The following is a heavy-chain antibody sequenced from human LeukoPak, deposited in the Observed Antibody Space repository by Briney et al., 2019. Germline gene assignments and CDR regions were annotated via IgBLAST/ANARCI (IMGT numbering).Heavy chain of an antibody. Sequence: GGSLRLSCAASGFTFSNYWMHWVRQVPGKGLVWVSRINSDGSSTHYADSAKGRFTISRDNAKNTLYLQMNNLRAEDTAMYYCARAEPYSTHFQHWGQGTLVTVSS. CDR2: INSDGSST. CDR3: ARAEPYSTHFQH. V-gene: IGHV3-74*01. CDR1: GFTFSNYW. D-gene: IGHD2-2*01. J-gene: IGHJ1*01.